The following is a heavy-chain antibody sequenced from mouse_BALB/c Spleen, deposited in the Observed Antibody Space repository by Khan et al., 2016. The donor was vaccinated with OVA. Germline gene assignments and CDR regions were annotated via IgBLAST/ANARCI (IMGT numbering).Heavy chain of an antibody. CDR3: ARPYYYGHWYFDV. J-gene: IGHJ1*01. Sequence: EVQLQESGPGLVKPSQSLSLTCTVAGYSITSDYAWNWIRQFPGNKLEWMGYISYSGSTSYNPSLKSRISITRDTSKNQFFLQLNSVTTEDTATYYSARPYYYGHWYFDVWGAGTTVTASS. V-gene: IGHV3-2*02. CDR2: ISYSGST. D-gene: IGHD1-1*01. CDR1: GYSITSDYA.